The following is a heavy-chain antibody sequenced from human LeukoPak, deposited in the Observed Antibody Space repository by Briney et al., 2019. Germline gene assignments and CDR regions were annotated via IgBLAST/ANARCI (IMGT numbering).Heavy chain of an antibody. CDR3: ARGGSSSRNWFDP. Sequence: ASVKVSFKTSGGTFNSHIFGWVRQAPGQGLEWMGIINPSGGSTSYAQKFQGRVTMTRDTSTSTVYMELSSLRSEDTAVYYCARGGSSSRNWFDPWGQGTLVTVSS. V-gene: IGHV1-46*02. CDR2: INPSGGST. D-gene: IGHD6-13*01. CDR1: GGTFNSHI. J-gene: IGHJ5*02.